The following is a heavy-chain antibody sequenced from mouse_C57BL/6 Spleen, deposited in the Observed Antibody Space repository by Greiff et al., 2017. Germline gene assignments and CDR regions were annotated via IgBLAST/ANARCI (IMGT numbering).Heavy chain of an antibody. CDR3: ARGGTAQATDAMDY. V-gene: IGHV14-2*01. J-gene: IGHJ4*01. CDR2: IDPEDGDT. D-gene: IGHD3-2*02. CDR1: GFNIKDYY. Sequence: EVKLQQSGAELVKPGASVKLSCTASGFNIKDYYMHWVKQRPDQGLEWIGRIDPEDGDTKYAPKFQGQATITADTASNTAYLQLSSLTSEDTAVYYCARGGTAQATDAMDYWGQGTSVTVSS.